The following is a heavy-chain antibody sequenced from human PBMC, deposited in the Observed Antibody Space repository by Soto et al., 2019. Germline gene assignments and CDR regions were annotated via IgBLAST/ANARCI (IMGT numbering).Heavy chain of an antibody. J-gene: IGHJ4*02. CDR2: ISPHNGHT. V-gene: IGHV1-18*01. CDR1: GYTFNTYF. CDR3: ARDTSNSFDY. Sequence: HVQLVQSGGELKKPGASVKVSCNTSGYTFNTYFLSWVRQAPGQGLEWMGWISPHNGHTNYAAKFQGRVTMTTDTITKTAYMELRNLRFDDTAVYYCARDTSNSFDYWGQGTPGTVSS. D-gene: IGHD2-2*01.